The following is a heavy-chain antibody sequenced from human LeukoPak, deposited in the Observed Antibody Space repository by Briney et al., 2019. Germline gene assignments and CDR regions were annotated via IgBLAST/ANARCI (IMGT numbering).Heavy chain of an antibody. V-gene: IGHV4-61*02. CDR2: IYTSGST. Sequence: SQTLSLTCTVSGASISSGSYYWSWIRQPAGKGLEWIGRIYTSGSTNYNPSLKSRVTISVDTSKNQVSLNLSSVTAADTGVYFCARLLWFGEGFFLSYLGQGTLVAVSS. CDR3: ARLLWFGEGFFLSY. J-gene: IGHJ4*02. D-gene: IGHD3-10*01. CDR1: GASISSGSYY.